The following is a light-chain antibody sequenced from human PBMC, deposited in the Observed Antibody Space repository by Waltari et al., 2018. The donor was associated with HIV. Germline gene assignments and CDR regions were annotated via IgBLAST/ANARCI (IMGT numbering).Light chain of an antibody. CDR3: QVCDGRIMI. J-gene: IGLJ2*01. CDR1: NLGDRY. Sequence: SYVVSQPPSVSVSPGQTATISCSGDNLGDRYVCWYQQKSGQSPLQIIYQDVKRRSGIPERFSAFNSGNPATLTISGTQGVDEADYFCQVCDGRIMIFGGGTKLTVL. V-gene: IGLV3-1*01. CDR2: QDV.